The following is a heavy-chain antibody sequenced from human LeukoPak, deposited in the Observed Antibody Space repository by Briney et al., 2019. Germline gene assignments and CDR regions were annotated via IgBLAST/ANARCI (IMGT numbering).Heavy chain of an antibody. CDR2: IYYSGST. V-gene: IGHV4-39*07. J-gene: IGHJ4*02. CDR1: GGSISSSSYY. Sequence: PSETLSLTCTVSGGSISSSSYYWGWIRQPPGKGLEWIGYIYYSGSTYYNPSLKSRVTISVDTSKNQFSLKLSSVTAADTAVYYCARETFYDYVWGSYSDPHDYWGQGTLVTVSS. D-gene: IGHD3-16*01. CDR3: ARETFYDYVWGSYSDPHDY.